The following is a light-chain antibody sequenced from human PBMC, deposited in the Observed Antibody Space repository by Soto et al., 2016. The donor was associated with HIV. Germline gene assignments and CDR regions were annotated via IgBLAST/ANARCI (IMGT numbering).Light chain of an antibody. J-gene: IGLJ2*01. CDR3: DSRDSTNKYVI. Sequence: SSELTQDPAVSVALGQTVTITCQGDSLRSYDASWFQQKPGQAPLLVIYGRDSRPSEIPNRFSGSGSGNTASLTITGAQAEDEADYYCDSRDSTNKYVIFGGGTKLTVL. CDR1: SLRSYD. V-gene: IGLV3-19*01. CDR2: GRD.